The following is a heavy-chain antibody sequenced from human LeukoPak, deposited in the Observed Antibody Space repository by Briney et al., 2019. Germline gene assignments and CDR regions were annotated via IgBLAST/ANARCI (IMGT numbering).Heavy chain of an antibody. J-gene: IGHJ4*02. D-gene: IGHD5-12*01. CDR3: AKDMSGYSGYDFDY. CDR2: ISWNSGSI. Sequence: GGSLRLSCAASGFTFDDYAMHWVRQAPGKGLEWVSGISWNSGSIGYADSVKGRFTISRDNAKNSLYLQMNSLRAEDTALYYCAKDMSGYSGYDFDYWGQGTLVTVSS. CDR1: GFTFDDYA. V-gene: IGHV3-9*01.